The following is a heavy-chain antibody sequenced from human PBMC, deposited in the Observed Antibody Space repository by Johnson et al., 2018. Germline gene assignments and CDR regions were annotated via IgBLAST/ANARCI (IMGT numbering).Heavy chain of an antibody. J-gene: IGHJ6*02. Sequence: EVQLVESGGGLVKPGGSLRLSCAASGFTFSSYSMNWVRQAPGKGLEWVSSISSSSSYIYYADSVTGRFTIARDNAKNSLYLQMNSLRAEDTAVYYCARELRHTYYGMDVWGQGTTVTVSS. CDR1: GFTFSSYS. D-gene: IGHD2-21*01. V-gene: IGHV3-21*01. CDR2: ISSSSSYI. CDR3: ARELRHTYYGMDV.